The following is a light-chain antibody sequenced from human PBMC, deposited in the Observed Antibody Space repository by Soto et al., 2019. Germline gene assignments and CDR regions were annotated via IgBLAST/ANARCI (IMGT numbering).Light chain of an antibody. CDR2: YVD. Sequence: QSVLTQPASVSGSPGQSITISCTGTSRDVGAYDYVSWYLQYPDKAPQLLIYYVDHRPSGVSSRFSGSKSGNTASLTISGLQAEVEGDYYCCSYADGSIYFFGTGTKVTVL. CDR3: CSYADGSIYF. V-gene: IGLV2-14*03. CDR1: SRDVGAYDY. J-gene: IGLJ1*01.